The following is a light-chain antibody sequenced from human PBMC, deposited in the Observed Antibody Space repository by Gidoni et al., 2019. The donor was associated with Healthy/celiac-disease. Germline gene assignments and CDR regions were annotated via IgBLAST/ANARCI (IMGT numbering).Light chain of an antibody. CDR3: QQYYSTPIT. Sequence: DIVMTQSPDSLAVSLGERATINCKSSQSVLYSSNNKNYLAWYQQKPGQTPKLLIYWASTRESGVPDRFSVSGSGTDFTLTISSLQAEDVAVYYCQQYYSTPITFGQGTRLEIK. CDR2: WAS. J-gene: IGKJ5*01. V-gene: IGKV4-1*01. CDR1: QSVLYSSNNKNY.